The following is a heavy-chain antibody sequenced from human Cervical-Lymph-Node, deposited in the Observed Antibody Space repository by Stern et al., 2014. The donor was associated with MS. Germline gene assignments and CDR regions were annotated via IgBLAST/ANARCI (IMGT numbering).Heavy chain of an antibody. CDR1: GYAFTSNA. V-gene: IGHV1-3*01. CDR2: INPGNGNT. Sequence: QVQLVQSGAEVKKPGASVKVSCKPSGYAFTSNAIHWVRQAPGQRLEWMGWINPGNGNTKYSQKFQGRVTITGDTSASTAYMELSSLRSEDTAVYFDIWGQGTMVTVSS. CDR3: I. J-gene: IGHJ3*02.